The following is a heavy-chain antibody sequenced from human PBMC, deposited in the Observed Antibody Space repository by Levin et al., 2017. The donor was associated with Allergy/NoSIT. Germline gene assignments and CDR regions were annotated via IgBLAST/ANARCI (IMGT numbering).Heavy chain of an antibody. CDR3: VAGIVAADH. Sequence: QSGGSLRLSCVGSGFIFSNYWMTWVRLAPGKGLEWVANIKKDGTDKHYLDSVRGRFTVSRDNAKNSFYLQMNGLRVEDTALYYCVAGIVAADHWGQGTLVSVSS. D-gene: IGHD6-13*01. CDR1: GFIFSNYW. V-gene: IGHV3-7*01. CDR2: IKKDGTDK. J-gene: IGHJ5*02.